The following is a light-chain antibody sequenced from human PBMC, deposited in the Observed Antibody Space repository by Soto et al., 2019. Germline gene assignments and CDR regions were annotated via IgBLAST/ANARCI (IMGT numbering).Light chain of an antibody. V-gene: IGKV1-5*01. J-gene: IGKJ2*01. Sequence: DIQMTQSPSSLSASVGDRVTITCRASQSISNWLAWYQQKSGKAPKLLIYDASTLESGVPSRFSGSGSGTEFTLTISSLQPDDFANYYCQQYSTYPWTFGQGTKLEIK. CDR3: QQYSTYPWT. CDR1: QSISNW. CDR2: DAS.